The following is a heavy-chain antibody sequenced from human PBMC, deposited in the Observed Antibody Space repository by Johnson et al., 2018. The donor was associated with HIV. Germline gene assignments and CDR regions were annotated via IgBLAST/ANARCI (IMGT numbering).Heavy chain of an antibody. D-gene: IGHD3-10*01. J-gene: IGHJ3*02. Sequence: VQLVESGGGLVQPGGSLRLSCAASGFTFSSYWMSWVRQAPGKGLEWVANIKQDGSEKYYVDSVKGRFTISRDNAKNSLYLQMNSLRAEDTAVYYCARGRDSIGDGGAFDIWGQGTMVTVSS. CDR2: IKQDGSEK. V-gene: IGHV3-7*01. CDR1: GFTFSSYW. CDR3: ARGRDSIGDGGAFDI.